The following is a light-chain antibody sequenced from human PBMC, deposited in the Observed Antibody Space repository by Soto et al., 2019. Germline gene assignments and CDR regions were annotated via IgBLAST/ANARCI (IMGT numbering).Light chain of an antibody. CDR3: SSYAGSDKGV. V-gene: IGLV2-8*01. J-gene: IGLJ3*02. CDR2: EVT. CDR1: SSDVGGYNY. Sequence: QSALTQPPSASGSPGQSVTISCTGTSSDVGGYNYVSWYQQHPGKGPKLIISEVTKRPSGVPDRFSGSKSGNTASLTVSGLQAEDEADYYCSSYAGSDKGVFGGGTKLTVL.